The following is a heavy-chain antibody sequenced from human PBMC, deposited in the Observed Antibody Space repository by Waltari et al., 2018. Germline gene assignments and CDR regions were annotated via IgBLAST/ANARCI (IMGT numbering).Heavy chain of an antibody. CDR2: IYYIGSP. CDR3: VGVGMVRGGVVDV. Sequence: QVQLQESGTGLVKPSETLSLTCTVPGGSISSYYWRWIRQPPGKGLDWIGYIYYIGSPHYHPSLKSRVTISVDTAKNQFSLKRSSVTAADTAVDYCVGVGMVRGGVVDVWGQGTTVTVSS. D-gene: IGHD3-10*01. J-gene: IGHJ6*02. CDR1: GGSISSYY. V-gene: IGHV4-59*01.